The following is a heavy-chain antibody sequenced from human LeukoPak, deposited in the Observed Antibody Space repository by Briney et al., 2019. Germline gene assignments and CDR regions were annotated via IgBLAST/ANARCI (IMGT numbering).Heavy chain of an antibody. V-gene: IGHV3-21*01. CDR1: GFTFSSYS. CDR2: ISSSSSYI. D-gene: IGHD6-13*01. CDR3: ARDLGSSWELYY. J-gene: IGHJ4*02. Sequence: GGSLRLSCAASGFTFSSYSMNWVRQAPGKGLEWVSSISSSSSYIYYADSVKGRFTISRDNAKNSLYLQMNSLRAEDTAVYYCARDLGSSWELYYWGQGTLVTVSS.